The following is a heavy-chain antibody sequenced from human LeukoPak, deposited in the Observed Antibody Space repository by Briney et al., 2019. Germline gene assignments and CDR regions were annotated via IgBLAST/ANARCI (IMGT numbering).Heavy chain of an antibody. CDR3: ARVPDIVVVVAPIDY. J-gene: IGHJ4*02. Sequence: ASVKVSCKASGYTFTSYGISWVRQAPGQGLEWMGWIRAYNGNTNYAQKLQGRVTMTTDTSTSTAYMELRSLRSDDTAVYYCARVPDIVVVVAPIDYWGQGTLVTVSS. D-gene: IGHD2-15*01. V-gene: IGHV1-18*01. CDR2: IRAYNGNT. CDR1: GYTFTSYG.